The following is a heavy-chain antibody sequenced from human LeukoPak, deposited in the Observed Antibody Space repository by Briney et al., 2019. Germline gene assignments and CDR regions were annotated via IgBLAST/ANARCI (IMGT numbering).Heavy chain of an antibody. CDR1: GGSFSGYY. Sequence: SGTLSLTCAVYGGSFSGYYWSWIRQPPGKGLEWIGEINHSGSTNYNPSLKSRVTISVDTSKNQFSLKLSSVTAADTAVYYCARGRPSYNWFDPWGQGTLVTVSS. V-gene: IGHV4-34*01. CDR2: INHSGST. J-gene: IGHJ5*02. D-gene: IGHD6-6*01. CDR3: ARGRPSYNWFDP.